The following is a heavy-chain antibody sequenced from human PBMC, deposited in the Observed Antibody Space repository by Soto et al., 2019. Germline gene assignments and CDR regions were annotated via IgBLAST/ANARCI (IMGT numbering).Heavy chain of an antibody. CDR2: INHSGST. CDR3: ARGRGNRAAARWFDP. CDR1: GGSFSGYY. D-gene: IGHD6-13*01. J-gene: IGHJ5*02. V-gene: IGHV4-34*01. Sequence: PSETLSLTCAVYGGSFSGYYWSWIRQPPGKGLEWIGEINHSGSTNYNPSLKSRVTISVDTSKNQFSLKLSSVTAADTAVYYCARGRGNRAAARWFDPWGQGTLVTVSS.